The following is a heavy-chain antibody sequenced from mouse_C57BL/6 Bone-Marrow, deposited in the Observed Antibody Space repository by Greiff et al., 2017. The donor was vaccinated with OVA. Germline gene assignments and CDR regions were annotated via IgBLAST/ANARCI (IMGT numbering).Heavy chain of an antibody. CDR1: GYTFTEYT. CDR3: ARHEKGDYYGSSFWFAY. V-gene: IGHV1-62-2*01. J-gene: IGHJ3*01. Sequence: VQLQQSGAELVKPGASVKLSCKASGYTFTEYTIHWVKQRSGQGLEWIGWFYPGSGSIKYNEKFKDKATLTADKSSSTVYMELSRLTSEDSAVYFCARHEKGDYYGSSFWFAYWGQGTLVTVSA. CDR2: FYPGSGSI. D-gene: IGHD1-1*01.